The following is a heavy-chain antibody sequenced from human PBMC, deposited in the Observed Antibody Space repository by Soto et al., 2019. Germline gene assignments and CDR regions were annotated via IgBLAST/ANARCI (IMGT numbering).Heavy chain of an antibody. CDR1: GGTFSSYA. J-gene: IGHJ6*02. Sequence: QVQLVQSGAEVKKPGSSVKVSCKASGGTFSSYAISWVRQAPGQGLEWMGGIIPIFGTANYAQKFQGRVTMTADESTSTACLELSSLRTEDTAVSHCTRPLYPHCSGGSCGPPGYCDGMDVWGQGPTVTVSS. V-gene: IGHV1-69*12. CDR3: TRPLYPHCSGGSCGPPGYCDGMDV. D-gene: IGHD2-15*01. CDR2: IIPIFGTA.